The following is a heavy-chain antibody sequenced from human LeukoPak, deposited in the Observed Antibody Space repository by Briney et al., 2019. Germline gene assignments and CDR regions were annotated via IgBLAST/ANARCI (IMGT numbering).Heavy chain of an antibody. V-gene: IGHV4-39*01. D-gene: IGHD5-12*01. CDR1: GGSISSSSYY. Sequence: PSETLSLTCTVSGGSISSSSYYWGWIRQPPGKGLEWIGEINHSGSTNYNPSLKSRVTISVDTSKNQFSLKLSSVTAADTAVYYCARQRGYSGYKNWGQGTLVTVSS. CDR3: ARQRGYSGYKN. CDR2: INHSGST. J-gene: IGHJ4*02.